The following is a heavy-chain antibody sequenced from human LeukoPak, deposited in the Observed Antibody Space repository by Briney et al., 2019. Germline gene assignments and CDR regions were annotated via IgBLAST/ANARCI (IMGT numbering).Heavy chain of an antibody. CDR2: INHSGST. D-gene: IGHD6-19*01. CDR1: GGPFSGYY. J-gene: IGHJ3*02. V-gene: IGHV4-34*01. Sequence: KPSETLSLTCAVYGGPFSGYYWSWIRQPPGKGLEWIGEINHSGSTNYNPSLRSRVTISVDTSKNQFSLKFTSMTAADTAVYHCARSSKTQWLSPGDGFDIWGRGTLVTVSS. CDR3: ARSSKTQWLSPGDGFDI.